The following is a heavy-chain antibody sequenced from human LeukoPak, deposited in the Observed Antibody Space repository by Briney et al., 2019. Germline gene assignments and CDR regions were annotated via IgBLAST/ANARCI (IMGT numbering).Heavy chain of an antibody. J-gene: IGHJ4*02. Sequence: GGSLRLSCAASGYTFDDYAMHWVRQAPGKGLEWVSLISWDGGSTYYADSVKGRFTISRDNSKNSLYLQMNSLRAEDTALYYCAKDSRGVVPAAIDYWGQGTLVTVSS. V-gene: IGHV3-43D*04. CDR2: ISWDGGST. CDR3: AKDSRGVVPAAIDY. CDR1: GYTFDDYA. D-gene: IGHD2-2*02.